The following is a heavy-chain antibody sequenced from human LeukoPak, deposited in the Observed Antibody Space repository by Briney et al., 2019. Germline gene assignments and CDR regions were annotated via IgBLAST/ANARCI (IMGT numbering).Heavy chain of an antibody. D-gene: IGHD6-6*01. CDR2: IKADGSEK. J-gene: IGHJ4*02. V-gene: IGHV3-7*01. Sequence: GGSLRLSCAASGFTFSSYWMRWVRPGPGKGLEWVANIKADGSEKHYVDSVKGRFTISRDNTKNSLYLQLNSLRAEDTAVYYCARISSSSIGYWGQGVLVTVSS. CDR1: GFTFSSYW. CDR3: ARISSSSIGY.